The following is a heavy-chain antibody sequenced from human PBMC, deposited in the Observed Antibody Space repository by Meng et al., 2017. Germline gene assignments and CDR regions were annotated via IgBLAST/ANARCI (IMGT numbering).Heavy chain of an antibody. J-gene: IGHJ4*02. CDR2: INPNSGGT. D-gene: IGHD2-15*01. V-gene: IGHV1-2*06. CDR3: ARDYREYCSGGSCYYFDY. CDR1: GYTFTGYY. Sequence: QVLLVRSVAEVKTPGASVKVSCKGAGYTFTGYYMHWVRQAHGQGLEWMGRINPNSGGTNYAQKFQGRVTMTRDTSISTAYMELSRLRSDDTAVYYCARDYREYCSGGSCYYFDYWGQGTLVTVSS.